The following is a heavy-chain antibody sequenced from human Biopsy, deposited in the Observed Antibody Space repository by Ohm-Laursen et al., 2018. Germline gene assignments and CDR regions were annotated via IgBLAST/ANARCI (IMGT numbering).Heavy chain of an antibody. CDR1: GGSISGYY. CDR2: IYYHNGRS. V-gene: IGHV4-59*01. D-gene: IGHD5-12*01. J-gene: IGHJ5*02. CDR3: ARADMVTTIVDH. Sequence: GTLSLTCTVSGGSISGYYWTWIRQSPGKGLEWIGYIYYHNGRSSYNPSLKSRVTMSVDTSQNQFSLNLNSVTAADTAVYYCARADMVTTIVDHWGQGTLVTVSS.